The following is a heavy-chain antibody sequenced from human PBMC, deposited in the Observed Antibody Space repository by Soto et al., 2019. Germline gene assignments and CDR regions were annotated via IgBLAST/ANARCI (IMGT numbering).Heavy chain of an antibody. CDR2: IYYSGST. V-gene: IGHV4-39*01. D-gene: IGHD6-19*01. J-gene: IGHJ5*02. Sequence: PSETLSLTCTVSGGSISSSNYWWGWIRQPPGKGLEWIGSIYYSGSTYYSPSLKSRVTISVDTSKNQFSLKVRSVTAADTAVYYCVRHPSAVAVLVPPDPWGQGTLVTVSS. CDR3: VRHPSAVAVLVPPDP. CDR1: GGSISSSNYW.